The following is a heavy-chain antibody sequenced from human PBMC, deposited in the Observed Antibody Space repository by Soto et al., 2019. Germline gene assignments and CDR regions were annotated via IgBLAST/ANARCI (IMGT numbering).Heavy chain of an antibody. V-gene: IGHV5-10-1*01. CDR3: ARVHKNWFDS. CDR2: IDPSDFYT. Sequence: PGESLKISCKASGYNFTAFWIHWVRQMPGKGLEWLGKIDPSDFYTNYSPSFEGHVTISTDNSITTAYLQWSSLRASDTALYLCARVHKNWFDSWAQGTMVTVS. CDR1: GYNFTAFW. J-gene: IGHJ5*01.